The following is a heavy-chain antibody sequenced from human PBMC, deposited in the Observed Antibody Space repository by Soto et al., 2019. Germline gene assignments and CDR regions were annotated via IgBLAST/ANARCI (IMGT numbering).Heavy chain of an antibody. J-gene: IGHJ4*02. V-gene: IGHV4-31*03. D-gene: IGHD3-16*02. CDR1: GGSISSGDYY. CDR2: ISYRGST. CDR3: ARSVYLGDLSLGY. Sequence: QVQLQESGPGLVKPSQTLSLTCTVSGGSISSGDYYWSWIRQHPGKGLEWIGYISYRGSTYYHPSLMSRVTISIDTSKNQLSLKLSSVTAADTAVYYCARSVYLGDLSLGYGGQGTLVTVSS.